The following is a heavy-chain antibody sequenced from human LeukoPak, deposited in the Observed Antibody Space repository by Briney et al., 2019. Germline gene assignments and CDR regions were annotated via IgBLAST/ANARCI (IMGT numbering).Heavy chain of an antibody. CDR3: ARRWGIAAAGTPFDY. Sequence: PSETLSLTCAVYGGSFSGYYWSWIRQPPGKGLEWSGEINHSGSTNYNPSLKSRVTISVDTSKNQFSLKLSSVTAADTAVYYCARRWGIAAAGTPFDYWGQGTLVTVSS. J-gene: IGHJ4*02. V-gene: IGHV4-34*01. CDR1: GGSFSGYY. CDR2: INHSGST. D-gene: IGHD6-13*01.